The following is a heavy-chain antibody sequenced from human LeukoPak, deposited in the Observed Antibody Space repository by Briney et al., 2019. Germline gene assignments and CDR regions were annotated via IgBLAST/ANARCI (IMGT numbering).Heavy chain of an antibody. CDR1: GFTFSSYA. Sequence: GGSLRLSCAASGFTFSSYAMSWVRQAPGKGLEWVSAISGSGGSTYYADSVKGRFTISRDNSKNTLYLQMNSLRAEDTAVYYCAKEIVVVPTAMKRKASLNWFDPWGQGTLVTVSS. D-gene: IGHD2-2*01. CDR2: ISGSGGST. V-gene: IGHV3-23*01. CDR3: AKEIVVVPTAMKRKASLNWFDP. J-gene: IGHJ5*02.